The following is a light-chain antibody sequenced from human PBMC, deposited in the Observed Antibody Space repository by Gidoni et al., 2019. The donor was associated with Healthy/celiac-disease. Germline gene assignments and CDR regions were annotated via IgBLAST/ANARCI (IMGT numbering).Light chain of an antibody. CDR3: SSYTSTSTSPV. Sequence: QSALTQPASVSGSPGQSIAISCTGTSSDVAGYNYVSWYQQHPGKAPKLMMYDVSNRPSGVSDRFSGSKSGNTASLTISGLQAEDEADYYCSSYTSTSTSPVFGGGTKLTVL. CDR1: SSDVAGYNY. J-gene: IGLJ3*02. CDR2: DVS. V-gene: IGLV2-14*03.